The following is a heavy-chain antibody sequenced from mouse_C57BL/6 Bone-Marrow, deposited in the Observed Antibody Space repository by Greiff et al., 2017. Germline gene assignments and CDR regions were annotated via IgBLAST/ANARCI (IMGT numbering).Heavy chain of an antibody. CDR3: AREIYYGSSPYAMDY. J-gene: IGHJ4*01. CDR1: GYSITSGYY. D-gene: IGHD1-1*01. Sequence: EVKLVESGPGLVKPSQSLSLTCSVTGYSITSGYYWNWIRQFPGNKLEWMGYISYDGSNNYNPSLKNRISITRDTSKNQFFLKLNSVTTEDTATYYCAREIYYGSSPYAMDYWGQGTSVTVSS. CDR2: ISYDGSN. V-gene: IGHV3-6*01.